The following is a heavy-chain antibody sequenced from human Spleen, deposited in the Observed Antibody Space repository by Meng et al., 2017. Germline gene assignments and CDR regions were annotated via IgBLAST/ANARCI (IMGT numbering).Heavy chain of an antibody. V-gene: IGHV4-31*03. CDR1: GGSISSGGYY. CDR3: ARGVCSSSCYFHNWFDP. Sequence: QLQGSGPGLVKPSQTLSLTCTVSGGSISSGGYYWSWIRQHPGKGLEWIGYIYYSGSTYYNPSLKSRVTISVDTSKNQFSLKLSSVTAADTAVYYCARGVCSSSCYFHNWFDPWGQGTLVTVSS. D-gene: IGHD6-13*01. J-gene: IGHJ5*02. CDR2: IYYSGST.